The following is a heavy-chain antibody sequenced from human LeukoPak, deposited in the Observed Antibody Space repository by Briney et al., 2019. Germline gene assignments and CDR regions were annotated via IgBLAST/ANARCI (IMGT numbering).Heavy chain of an antibody. CDR2: IYSNGIT. V-gene: IGHV4-4*08. CDR1: GGSIFGHY. D-gene: IGHD3-22*01. CDR3: ARRAYYDTSGYSPASGYFDL. Sequence: PSETLSLTCTVSGGSIFGHYFNWIRQAPGKGLEWIGYIYSNGITSYNPSLRSRGTMSIATFRSQFSLRLTSVTAADTAIYYCARRAYYDTSGYSPASGYFDLWGRGTLVTVSS. J-gene: IGHJ2*01.